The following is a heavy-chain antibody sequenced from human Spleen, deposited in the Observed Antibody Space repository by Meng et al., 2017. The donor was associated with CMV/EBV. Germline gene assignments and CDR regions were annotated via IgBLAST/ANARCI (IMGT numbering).Heavy chain of an antibody. D-gene: IGHD6-19*01. J-gene: IGHJ4*02. Sequence: GESLKISCAGSGFIFNDHYIDWVRQAPGKGLEWVSAISGSGGSTYYADSVKGRFTISRDNSKNTLHLQMNSLRAEDTAVYYCVKDIRAGFYYFDYWGQGTLVTVSS. CDR2: ISGSGGST. CDR1: GFIFNDHY. V-gene: IGHV3-23*01. CDR3: VKDIRAGFYYFDY.